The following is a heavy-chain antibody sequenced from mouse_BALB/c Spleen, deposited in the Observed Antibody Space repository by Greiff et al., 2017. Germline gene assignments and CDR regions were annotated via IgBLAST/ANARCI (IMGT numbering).Heavy chain of an antibody. D-gene: IGHD1-1*01. CDR3: ARAELRGFAY. CDR2: IYWDDDK. V-gene: IGHV8-12*01. CDR1: GFSLSTSGMG. J-gene: IGHJ3*01. Sequence: QVTLKVCGPGILQPSQTLSLTCSFSGFSLSTSGMGVSWIRQPSGKGLEWLAHIYWDDDKRYNPSLKSRLTISKDTSRNQVFLKITSVDTADTATYYCARAELRGFAYWGQGTLVTVSA.